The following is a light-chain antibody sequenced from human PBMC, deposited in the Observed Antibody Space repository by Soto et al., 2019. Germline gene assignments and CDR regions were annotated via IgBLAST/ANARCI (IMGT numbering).Light chain of an antibody. V-gene: IGKV3-15*01. J-gene: IGKJ4*01. Sequence: EIVMTQSPATLSVSPGERSTLSCRASQSVSSNLAWYQQKPGQAPRLRIYGASTRATGIPARFSGSGSGTEFTLTISSLQSEDFAVYYCQQYNNWPLTGGGGTKVEIK. CDR2: GAS. CDR3: QQYNNWPLT. CDR1: QSVSSN.